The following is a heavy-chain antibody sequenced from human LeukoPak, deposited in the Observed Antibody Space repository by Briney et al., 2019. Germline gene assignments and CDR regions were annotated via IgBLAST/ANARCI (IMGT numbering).Heavy chain of an antibody. CDR3: ARGGYYYDSSGYYNAFDI. V-gene: IGHV1-46*01. J-gene: IGHJ3*02. CDR2: ITPSGGRT. CDR1: GYTFTSYY. Sequence: GASVTVSCKASGYTFTSYYIHWVRQAPGQGLEWMGIITPSGGRTDYAQKFQGRVTMTKDTSTSTVYMELSSLRSEDTAVYHCARGGYYYDSSGYYNAFDIWGLGTMVAVSS. D-gene: IGHD3-22*01.